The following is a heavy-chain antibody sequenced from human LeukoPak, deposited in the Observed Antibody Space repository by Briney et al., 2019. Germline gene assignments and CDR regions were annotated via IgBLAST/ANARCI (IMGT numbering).Heavy chain of an antibody. CDR2: ISGSGGAT. CDR1: GFTFNTYG. D-gene: IGHD3-10*01. CDR3: ARRLGRKFGERFYYYHYMDV. Sequence: GGTLRLSCAASGFTFNTYGMSWVRQAPGKGLEWVSGISGSGGATYYADSVKGRFTVSRDDPHNTLYLQMNSVRAEDTAVYFCARRLGRKFGERFYYYHYMDVWGKGTTVTISS. V-gene: IGHV3-23*01. J-gene: IGHJ6*03.